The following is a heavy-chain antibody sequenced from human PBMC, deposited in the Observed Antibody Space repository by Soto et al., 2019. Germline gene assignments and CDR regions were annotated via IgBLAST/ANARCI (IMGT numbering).Heavy chain of an antibody. V-gene: IGHV3-21*01. CDR3: GGERSGSGYSGGAY. CDR1: GFTFSSYS. D-gene: IGHD6-13*01. J-gene: IGHJ4*02. CDR2: ISSSSSYI. Sequence: EVQLVESGGGLVKPGGSLRLSCAASGFTFSSYSMNWVRQAPGKGLEWVSSISSSSSYIYYADSVKGRFTISRDNANNARYLQRNGLRAEGTAVYYCGGERSGSGYSGGAYWGQGTLVTVSS.